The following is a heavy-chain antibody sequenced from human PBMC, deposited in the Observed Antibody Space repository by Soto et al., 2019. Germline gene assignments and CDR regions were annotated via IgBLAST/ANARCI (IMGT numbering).Heavy chain of an antibody. J-gene: IGHJ4*02. CDR2: ISYDGSNK. Sequence: GGSLRLSCAASGFTFSSYGMHWVRQAPGKGLEWVAVISYDGSNKYYADSVKGRFTISRDNSKNTLYLQMNSLRAEDTAVYYCAKDASIYCSSTSCYWLDYWGQGTLVTVSS. CDR3: AKDASIYCSSTSCYWLDY. V-gene: IGHV3-30*18. D-gene: IGHD2-2*01. CDR1: GFTFSSYG.